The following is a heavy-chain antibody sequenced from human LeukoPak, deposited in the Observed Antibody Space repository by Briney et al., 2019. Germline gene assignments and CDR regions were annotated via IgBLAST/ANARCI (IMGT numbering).Heavy chain of an antibody. V-gene: IGHV3-33*01. Sequence: PTGGSLRLSCAASGLTFSSYGMHWVRQAPGKGLEWVAVIWYDGSNKYYADSVKGRFTISRDNSKNTLYLQMNSLRAEDTAVYYCARDLNWFDPWGQGTLVTVSS. CDR2: IWYDGSNK. J-gene: IGHJ5*02. CDR3: ARDLNWFDP. CDR1: GLTFSSYG.